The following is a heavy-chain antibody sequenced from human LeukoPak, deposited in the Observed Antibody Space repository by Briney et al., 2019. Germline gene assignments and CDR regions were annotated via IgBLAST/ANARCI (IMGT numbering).Heavy chain of an antibody. V-gene: IGHV6-1*01. J-gene: IGHJ4*02. CDR1: GDSISSGSSA. Sequence: SQTLSLTCAISGDSISSGSSAWNWIRQSPSGGLEWLGRTYYRSTWYNDYAVSVKGRITVDPDTSKNQFSLQLNSVTPEDTAVYYCARGHYSTFDYWGQGALVTVSS. D-gene: IGHD2-15*01. CDR3: ARGHYSTFDY. CDR2: TYYRSTWYN.